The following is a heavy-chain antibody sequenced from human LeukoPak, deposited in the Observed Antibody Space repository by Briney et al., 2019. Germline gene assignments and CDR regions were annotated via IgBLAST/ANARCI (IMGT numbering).Heavy chain of an antibody. CDR3: ARTFYPAGLEPFDY. V-gene: IGHV4-34*01. CDR1: GGSFSGYY. Sequence: PSETLSLTCAVYGGSFSGYYWSWIRQPPGKGLEWIGEINHSGSTNYNPSLKSRVTISVDTSKNQFSLKLSSVTAADTAVYYCARTFYPAGLEPFDYWGQGTLVTVSS. J-gene: IGHJ4*02. D-gene: IGHD6-19*01. CDR2: INHSGST.